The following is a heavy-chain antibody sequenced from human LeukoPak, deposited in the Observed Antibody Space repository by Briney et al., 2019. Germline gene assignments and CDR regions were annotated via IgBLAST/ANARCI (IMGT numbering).Heavy chain of an antibody. CDR1: GYTFTSYY. D-gene: IGHD3-22*01. Sequence: ASVKVSCKASGYTFTSYYIHWVRQAPGQGLEWMGIINPSAGSATYAQKFQGRVTMTRDTSTSTVDMELSSLRSEDTAVYYCARDPNDDRGFVYGMDVWGQGTTVTVSS. CDR3: ARDPNDDRGFVYGMDV. CDR2: INPSAGSA. J-gene: IGHJ6*02. V-gene: IGHV1-46*01.